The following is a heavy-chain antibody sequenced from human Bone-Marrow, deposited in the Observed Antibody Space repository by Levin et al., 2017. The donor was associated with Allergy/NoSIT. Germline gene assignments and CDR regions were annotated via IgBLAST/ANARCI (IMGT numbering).Heavy chain of an antibody. J-gene: IGHJ4*02. V-gene: IGHV3-30*18. D-gene: IGHD4-17*01. CDR2: ISYDGSNK. CDR1: GFNFSTFS. CDR3: AKEDYGDYVLDS. Sequence: GASVKVSCAASGFNFSTFSMHWVRQAPGKGLEWVAVISYDGSNKYYVDSVKGRFTISRDNSKNTLFLQMNSLRAEDTAVYYCAKEDYGDYVLDSWGQGTLLTV.